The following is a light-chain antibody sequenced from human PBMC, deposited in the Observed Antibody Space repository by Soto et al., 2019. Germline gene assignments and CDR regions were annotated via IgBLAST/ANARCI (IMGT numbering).Light chain of an antibody. Sequence: PGERATLSCRASQSVSSSYLAWYQHKPGRAPRLLIYGTSSRATGIPDRFSGSGSGTDFTLTISRLEPEDFAVYYCQQYGSSPCTFGQGTKLEIK. V-gene: IGKV3-20*01. J-gene: IGKJ2*02. CDR3: QQYGSSPCT. CDR2: GTS. CDR1: QSVSSSY.